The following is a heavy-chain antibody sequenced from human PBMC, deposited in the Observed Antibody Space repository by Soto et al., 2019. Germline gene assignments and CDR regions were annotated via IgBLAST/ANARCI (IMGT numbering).Heavy chain of an antibody. CDR2: ISAYNGNT. D-gene: IGHD3-3*01. CDR1: GYTFTSYG. Sequence: GASVKVSCKASGYTFTSYGISWVRQAPGQGLEWMGWISAYNGNTNYAQKLQGRVTMTTDTSTSTAYMELRSLRSDDTAVYYCARDGIRITIFGVVNHDAFDIWGQGTMVTVS. V-gene: IGHV1-18*01. J-gene: IGHJ3*02. CDR3: ARDGIRITIFGVVNHDAFDI.